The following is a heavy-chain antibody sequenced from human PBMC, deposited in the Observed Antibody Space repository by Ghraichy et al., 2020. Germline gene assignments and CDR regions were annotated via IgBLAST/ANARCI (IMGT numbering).Heavy chain of an antibody. D-gene: IGHD2-8*01. Sequence: GESLNISCTASGFTFSNAWMNWVRQAPGKGLEWVGRIKRKIDGGTTNYAAPVRGRFIISSDESKNTLYLAMNNLRTEDTAVYYCTTLSTHASYCSNGVCFYDYLGHGTLVTVSS. V-gene: IGHV3-15*01. CDR1: GFTFSNAW. CDR2: IKRKIDGGTT. J-gene: IGHJ4*01. CDR3: TTLSTHASYCSNGVCFYDY.